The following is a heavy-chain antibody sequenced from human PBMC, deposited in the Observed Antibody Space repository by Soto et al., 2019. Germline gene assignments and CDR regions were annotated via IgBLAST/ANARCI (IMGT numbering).Heavy chain of an antibody. CDR3: ARQDDYNILTGYFYYFDY. V-gene: IGHV5-51*01. CDR1: GYSFTDYW. CDR2: IYPGDSDA. J-gene: IGHJ4*02. Sequence: PGESLKISCNSSGYSFTDYWIGWVRQMPGKGLEWMGIIYPGDSDARYSPSFQGQVTISVDTSINTAFLRWNSLTASDTAMYYCARQDDYNILTGYFYYFDYWGQGSLVTVSS. D-gene: IGHD3-9*01.